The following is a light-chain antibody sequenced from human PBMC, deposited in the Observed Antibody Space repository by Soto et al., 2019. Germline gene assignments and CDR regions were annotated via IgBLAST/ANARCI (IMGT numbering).Light chain of an antibody. CDR2: AAS. J-gene: IGKJ3*01. CDR3: LEDYNYPP. CDR1: QGISND. V-gene: IGKV1-6*01. Sequence: AIQMTQSPSSLSASVGDRVTITCRASQGISNDLGWYQQKPGKAPKLLIYAASSLQSGVPSRFSGSGSGTDFTLTIRSLQPEDFATYFCLEDYNYPPFGPGTKVDIK.